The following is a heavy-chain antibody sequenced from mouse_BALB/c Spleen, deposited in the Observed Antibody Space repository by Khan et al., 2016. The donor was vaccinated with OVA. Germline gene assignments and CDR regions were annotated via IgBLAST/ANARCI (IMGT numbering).Heavy chain of an antibody. J-gene: IGHJ4*01. V-gene: IGHV3-2*02. CDR3: ARDGSRYSYAMDY. CDR1: GYSITSDYA. Sequence: QLEESGPGLVKPSQSLSLTCTVTGYSITSDYAWNWIRQFPGNKLEWMGYISSSGSTNYNPALKSRISITRDTSKNQFFLQLNSVTTEDTATYYCARDGSRYSYAMDYWGQGTSVTVSS. CDR2: ISSSGST. D-gene: IGHD2-3*01.